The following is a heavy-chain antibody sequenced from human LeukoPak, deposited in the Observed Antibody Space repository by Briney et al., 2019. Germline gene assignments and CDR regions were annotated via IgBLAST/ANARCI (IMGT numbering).Heavy chain of an antibody. CDR2: IYPGDSDT. V-gene: IGHV5-51*01. CDR3: ARVDGSGTYYYTFDY. J-gene: IGHJ4*02. D-gene: IGHD3-10*01. CDR1: GYTFTSYW. Sequence: PGESLKISCKTSGYTFTSYWIAWVRQMPGKGLEWMGIIYPGDSDTGYSPSFQGQVTISADKSISTAHLQRSSLTASDTAMYYCARVDGSGTYYYTFDYWGQGTLVTVSS.